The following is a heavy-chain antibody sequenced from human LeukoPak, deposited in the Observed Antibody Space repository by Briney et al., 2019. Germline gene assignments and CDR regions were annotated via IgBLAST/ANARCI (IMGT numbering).Heavy chain of an antibody. CDR1: GGTFSSYA. J-gene: IGHJ6*03. Sequence: ASVKVSCKASGGTFSSYAISWVRQAPGQGLEWMGGIIPIFGTANYAQKFQGRVTITADESTSTAYMELSSLRSEDTAVYYCASTPDILVVPAALYYYYYYMDVWGKGTTVTVSS. CDR3: ASTPDILVVPAALYYYYYYMDV. CDR2: IIPIFGTA. V-gene: IGHV1-69*13. D-gene: IGHD2-2*01.